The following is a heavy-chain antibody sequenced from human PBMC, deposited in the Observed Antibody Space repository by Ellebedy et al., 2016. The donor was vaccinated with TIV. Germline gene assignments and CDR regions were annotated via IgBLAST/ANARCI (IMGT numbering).Heavy chain of an antibody. V-gene: IGHV3-21*01. D-gene: IGHD3-16*01. CDR3: ARDAFGAFDI. CDR1: GFTFSSYS. CDR2: ISSSSYI. Sequence: GGSLRLXXAASGFTFSSYSMNWVRQAPGKGLEWVSSISSSSYIYYADSVKGRFTISRDNAKNSLYLQMNSLRAEDTAVYYCARDAFGAFDIWGQGTMVTVSS. J-gene: IGHJ3*02.